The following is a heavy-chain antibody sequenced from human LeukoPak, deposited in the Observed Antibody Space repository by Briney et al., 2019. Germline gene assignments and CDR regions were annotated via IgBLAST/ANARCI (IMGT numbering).Heavy chain of an antibody. J-gene: IGHJ4*02. V-gene: IGHV1-46*02. CDR3: VRTPPKGDIDY. D-gene: IGHD2-21*02. Sequence: GASVKVSCKASGYTFNTNYIHWVRQAPGQGLEWIGVINPSGDGTSYPQKFQGRVTLARDTSTSTIYMELSRLTFEDTAVYYCVRTPPKGDIDYWGQGTLVTVSS. CDR1: GYTFNTNY. CDR2: INPSGDGT.